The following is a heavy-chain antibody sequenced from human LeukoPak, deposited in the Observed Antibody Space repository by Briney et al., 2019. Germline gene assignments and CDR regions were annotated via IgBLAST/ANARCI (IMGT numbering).Heavy chain of an antibody. J-gene: IGHJ4*02. V-gene: IGHV3-23*01. CDR3: AISRVGSDGYDLGGY. Sequence: GGSLRLSCAASGFTFSSYAMSWVRQAPGKGLEWVSAISGSGGSTYYADSVKGRFTISRDNSKNTLYLQMNSLRAEDTAVYYCAISRVGSDGYDLGGYWGQGTLVTVSS. CDR2: ISGSGGST. D-gene: IGHD5-12*01. CDR1: GFTFSSYA.